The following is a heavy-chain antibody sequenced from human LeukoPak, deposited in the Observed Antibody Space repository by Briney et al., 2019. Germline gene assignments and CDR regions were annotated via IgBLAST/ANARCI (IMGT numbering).Heavy chain of an antibody. D-gene: IGHD3-22*01. J-gene: IGHJ5*02. CDR2: IIPIFGTA. V-gene: IGHV1-69*05. CDR1: GGTFSNYA. CDR3: ARDQSQPYYYDSSGYWNWFDP. Sequence: SVKVSCKASGGTFSNYAISWVRQAPGQGLEWMGGIIPIFGTANYAQKFQGRVTITTDESTSTAYMELSSLRSEDTAVYYCARDQSQPYYYDSSGYWNWFDPWGQGTLVTVSS.